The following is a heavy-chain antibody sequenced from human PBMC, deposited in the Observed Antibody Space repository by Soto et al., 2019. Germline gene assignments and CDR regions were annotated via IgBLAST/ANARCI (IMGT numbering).Heavy chain of an antibody. CDR1: GFTFSSYG. CDR2: ISYDGSNK. J-gene: IGHJ5*02. CDR3: AKDSGFSSSWYPGWFDP. V-gene: IGHV3-30*18. Sequence: GGSLRLSCAASGFTFSSYGMHWVRQAPGKGLEWVAVISYDGSNKYYADSVKGRFTISRDNSKNTLYLQMNSLRAEDTAVYYCAKDSGFSSSWYPGWFDPWGQGTLVTVSS. D-gene: IGHD6-13*01.